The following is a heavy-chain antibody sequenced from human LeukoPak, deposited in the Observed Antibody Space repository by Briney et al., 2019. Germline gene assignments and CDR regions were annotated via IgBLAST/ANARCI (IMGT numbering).Heavy chain of an antibody. CDR2: ISGSGGST. V-gene: IGHV3-23*01. D-gene: IGHD6-19*01. Sequence: GGSLRLSCAASGFTFSNYAMSWVRQAPGKGLEWVSAISGSGGSTYYADSVKGRFTISKDNSKNSLYLQMNSLRAEDTAVYYCARLSVGIAVAYRFDYWGQGTLVTVSS. CDR1: GFTFSNYA. J-gene: IGHJ4*02. CDR3: ARLSVGIAVAYRFDY.